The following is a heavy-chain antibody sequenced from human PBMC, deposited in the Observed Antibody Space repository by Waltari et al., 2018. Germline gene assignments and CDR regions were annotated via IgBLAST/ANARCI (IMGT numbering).Heavy chain of an antibody. CDR2: MNHSGST. CDR3: ARKRPNWRIPYYFDY. J-gene: IGHJ4*02. CDR1: GGSFSGYY. D-gene: IGHD1-20*01. V-gene: IGHV4-34*01. Sequence: QVQLQQWGAGLLKPSETLSLTCAVYGGSFSGYYWSWIRQPPGKGLEWIGEMNHSGSTNYNPSLKSRVTISVDTSRNQLSRKLSSVTAADTAVYYCARKRPNWRIPYYFDYWGQGTLVTVSS.